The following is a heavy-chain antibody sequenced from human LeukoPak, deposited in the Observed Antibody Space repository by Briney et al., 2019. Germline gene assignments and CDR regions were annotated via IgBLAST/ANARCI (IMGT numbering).Heavy chain of an antibody. CDR3: ARYTVARRYFDY. D-gene: IGHD6-19*01. Sequence: SETLSLTRTLSGGSISSDTYYWTWIRQPAGKGLEWIGRIYTSGSTNYNPSLKSRVTISVDTSKNQFSLKLSSVTAADTAVYYCARYTVARRYFDYWGQGTLVTVSS. J-gene: IGHJ4*02. CDR1: GGSISSDTYY. V-gene: IGHV4-61*02. CDR2: IYTSGST.